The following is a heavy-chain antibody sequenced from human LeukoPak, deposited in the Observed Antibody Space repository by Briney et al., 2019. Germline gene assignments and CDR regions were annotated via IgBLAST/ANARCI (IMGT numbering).Heavy chain of an antibody. D-gene: IGHD4-23*01. CDR3: ASYYGGKPPDAFDI. Sequence: SETLSLTCTVSGGSISSSSYYWGWIRQPPGKGLEWIGSIYYSGSTYYNPSLKSRVTISVDTSKNQFSLKLSSVTAADTAVYYCASYYGGKPPDAFDIWGQGTMVTVSS. V-gene: IGHV4-39*07. CDR2: IYYSGST. CDR1: GGSISSSSYY. J-gene: IGHJ3*02.